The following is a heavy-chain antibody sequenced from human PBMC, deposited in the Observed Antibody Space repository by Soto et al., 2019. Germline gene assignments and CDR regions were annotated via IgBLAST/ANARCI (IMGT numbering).Heavy chain of an antibody. J-gene: IGHJ6*02. Sequence: ASVKVSCKVSGYTLTELSMHWVRQAPGKGLEWMGGFDPEDGETIYAQKFQGSVTMTEDTSTDTAYLELSSLRSADTAVYYCPTWGGAGATGREDYYCGMDDWGQGTTVTVSS. CDR2: FDPEDGET. D-gene: IGHD1-26*01. CDR3: PTWGGAGATGREDYYCGMDD. CDR1: GYTLTELS. V-gene: IGHV1-24*01.